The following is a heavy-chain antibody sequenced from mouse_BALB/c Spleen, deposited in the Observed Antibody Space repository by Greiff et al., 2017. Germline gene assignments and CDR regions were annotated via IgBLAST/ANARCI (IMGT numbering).Heavy chain of an antibody. CDR1: GYTFTSYW. J-gene: IGHJ2*01. Sequence: DLVKPGASVKLSCKASGYTFTSYWINWIKQRPGQGLEWIGRIAPGSGSTYYNEMFKGKATLTVDTSSSTAYIQLSSLSSEDSAVYFCARLDSSGYADYWGQGTTLTVSS. CDR2: IAPGSGST. D-gene: IGHD3-2*01. CDR3: ARLDSSGYADY. V-gene: IGHV1S41*01.